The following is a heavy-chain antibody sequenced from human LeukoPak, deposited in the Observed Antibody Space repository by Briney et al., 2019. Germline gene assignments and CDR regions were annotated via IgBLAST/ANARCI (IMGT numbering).Heavy chain of an antibody. D-gene: IGHD4-23*01. V-gene: IGHV4-38-2*02. Sequence: AETLSLTCTVSGYSISSGFYWGWIRQPPGKGLECIGSIYHSGSTYYNPSLKSRVTISVDTSKNQFSLNLSSVTAAGTAMYYCARAVGTSRNFFDYWGQGTLVTVSS. CDR2: IYHSGST. CDR1: GYSISSGFY. J-gene: IGHJ4*02. CDR3: ARAVGTSRNFFDY.